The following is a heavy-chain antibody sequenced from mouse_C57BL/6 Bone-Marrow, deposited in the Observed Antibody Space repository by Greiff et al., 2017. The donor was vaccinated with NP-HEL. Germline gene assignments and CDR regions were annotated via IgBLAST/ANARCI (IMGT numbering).Heavy chain of an antibody. CDR1: GFTFSDYY. D-gene: IGHD3-3*01. Sequence: EVQGVESGGGLVQPGGSLKLSCAASGFTFSDYYMYWVRQTPEKRLEWVAYISNGGGSTYYPDTVKGRFTISRDNAKNTLYLQMSRLKSEDTAMYYCAARDGDYWGQGTTLTVSS. J-gene: IGHJ2*01. CDR2: ISNGGGST. V-gene: IGHV5-12*01. CDR3: AARDGDY.